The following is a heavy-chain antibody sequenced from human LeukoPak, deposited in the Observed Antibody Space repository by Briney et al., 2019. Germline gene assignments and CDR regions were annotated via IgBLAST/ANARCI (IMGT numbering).Heavy chain of an antibody. Sequence: PGGSLRLSCAASGFTFSDYYMSWIRQPPGKGLEWIGEINHSGSTNYNPSLKSRVTISVDTSKNQFSLKLSSVTAADTAVYYCARGWNYYGSGSYYKRSYNWFDPWGQGTLVTVSS. D-gene: IGHD3-10*01. CDR2: INHSGST. CDR1: GFTFSDYY. V-gene: IGHV4-34*01. J-gene: IGHJ5*02. CDR3: ARGWNYYGSGSYYKRSYNWFDP.